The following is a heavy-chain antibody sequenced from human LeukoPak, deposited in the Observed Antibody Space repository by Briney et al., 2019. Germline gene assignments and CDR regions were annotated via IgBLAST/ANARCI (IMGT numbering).Heavy chain of an antibody. CDR1: GYTFTDYY. J-gene: IGHJ4*02. D-gene: IGHD3-10*01. Sequence: ASMKVSRKASGYTFTDYYMHWVRQAPGQGLECMGWINSNSGGTNYALKFQGRVTMTRDTSISTAYMEVSSLRSDDTAVYYCATIPYGSGIIDYWGQGTLVTVSS. CDR3: ATIPYGSGIIDY. CDR2: INSNSGGT. V-gene: IGHV1-2*02.